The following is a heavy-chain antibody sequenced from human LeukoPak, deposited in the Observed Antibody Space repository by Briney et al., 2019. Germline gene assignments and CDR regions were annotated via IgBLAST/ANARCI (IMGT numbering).Heavy chain of an antibody. CDR3: AKAGIEQWLVHFDY. D-gene: IGHD6-19*01. V-gene: IGHV1-2*02. J-gene: IGHJ4*02. CDR1: GYTFTGYY. CDR2: INPNSGGT. Sequence: ASVKVSCKASGYTFTGYYMHWVRQAPGQGLKWMGWINPNSGGTNYAQKFQGRVTMTRDTSISTAYMELSRLRSDDTAVYYCAKAGIEQWLVHFDYWGQGTLVTVSS.